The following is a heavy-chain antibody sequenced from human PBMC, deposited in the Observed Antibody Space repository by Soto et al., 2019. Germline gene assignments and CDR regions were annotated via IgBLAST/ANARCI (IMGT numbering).Heavy chain of an antibody. D-gene: IGHD6-13*01. CDR1: GFTFSSYA. CDR2: ISASGDGT. CDR3: AKGGLYNSSWYDMDV. J-gene: IGHJ6*02. Sequence: GGSLRLSCAASGFTFSSYAMSWVRQAPGKGLEWVSSISASGDGTHNADSVKGRFAISRDNSKNTLDLQLNSLTADDTAVYYCAKGGLYNSSWYDMDVWGQGTTVTVSS. V-gene: IGHV3-23*01.